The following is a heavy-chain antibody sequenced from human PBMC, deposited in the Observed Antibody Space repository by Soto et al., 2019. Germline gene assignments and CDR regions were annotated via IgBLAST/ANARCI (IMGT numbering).Heavy chain of an antibody. D-gene: IGHD2-15*01. Sequence: LRLSCAASGFTFRTHGMLWVRQAPGKGLEWVALISSDASLESFADSVKGRFTISRDNSRDTVYLQMNSLRVEDTAVYYCAKRGHCSGGKCYSFHFDAWGRGTLVTVSS. CDR1: GFTFRTHG. J-gene: IGHJ4*02. V-gene: IGHV3-30*18. CDR3: AKRGHCSGGKCYSFHFDA. CDR2: ISSDASLE.